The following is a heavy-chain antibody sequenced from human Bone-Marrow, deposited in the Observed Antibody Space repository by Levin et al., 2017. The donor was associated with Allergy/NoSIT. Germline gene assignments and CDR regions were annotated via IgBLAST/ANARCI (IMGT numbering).Heavy chain of an antibody. CDR2: ISSSGSTI. CDR3: ARHSLKYYYYYYGMDV. J-gene: IGHJ6*02. CDR1: GFTFSDYY. Sequence: GGSLRLSCAASGFTFSDYYMSWIRQAPGKGLEWVSYISSSGSTIYYADSVKGRFTISRDNAKNSLYLQMNSLRAEDTAVYYCARHSLKYYYYYYGMDVWGQGTTVTVSS. V-gene: IGHV3-11*01.